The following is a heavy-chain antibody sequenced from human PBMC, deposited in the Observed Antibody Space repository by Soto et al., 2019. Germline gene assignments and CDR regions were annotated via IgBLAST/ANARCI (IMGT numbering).Heavy chain of an antibody. CDR1: GFTFSSYW. D-gene: IGHD2-15*01. J-gene: IGHJ4*02. Sequence: GGSLRLSCAASGFTFSSYWMSWVRQAPGKGLEWVANIKQDGSEKYYVDSVKGRFTISRDNAKNSLYLQMNSLRAEDTAVYYCARDRGYCSGGSCQYGEFDYWGQGTLVTVSS. CDR2: IKQDGSEK. CDR3: ARDRGYCSGGSCQYGEFDY. V-gene: IGHV3-7*01.